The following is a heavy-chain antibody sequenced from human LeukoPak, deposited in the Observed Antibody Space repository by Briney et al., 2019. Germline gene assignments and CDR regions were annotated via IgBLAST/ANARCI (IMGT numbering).Heavy chain of an antibody. D-gene: IGHD5-18*01. Sequence: GGSLRLSCAASGFTFSTYTVHWVRQAPGKGLERVALILYDGSNKYYADSVKGRFTISRDNSKNTLYLQMNSLRAEDTAVYYCARDHGYNYGHCFVYWGQGTLVTVSS. J-gene: IGHJ4*02. CDR3: ARDHGYNYGHCFVY. CDR2: ILYDGSNK. CDR1: GFTFSTYT. V-gene: IGHV3-30-3*01.